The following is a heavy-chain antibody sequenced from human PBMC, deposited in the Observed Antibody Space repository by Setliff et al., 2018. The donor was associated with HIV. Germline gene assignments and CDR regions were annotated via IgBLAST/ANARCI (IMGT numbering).Heavy chain of an antibody. D-gene: IGHD1-26*01. CDR2: IKQDGSEE. J-gene: IGHJ4*01. Sequence: PGGSLRLSCAASGFTFSTYWMIWVRQAPGKGLEWVAKIKQDGSEEYYVDSVKGRFTISRDNAKDSVYLQMNSLRDEDTAVYYCARDPRGAPYFDYWGNGTVVTVSS. CDR3: ARDPRGAPYFDY. V-gene: IGHV3-7*01. CDR1: GFTFSTYW.